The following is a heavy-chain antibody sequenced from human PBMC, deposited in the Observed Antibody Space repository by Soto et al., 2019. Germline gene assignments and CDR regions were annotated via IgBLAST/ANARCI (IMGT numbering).Heavy chain of an antibody. CDR2: IKSKTDGGTT. CDR1: GFTFSNAW. J-gene: IGHJ4*02. V-gene: IGHV3-15*01. D-gene: IGHD3-22*01. Sequence: GGSLRLSCAASGFTFSNAWMSWVRQAPGKGLEWVGRIKSKTDGGTTDYAAPVKGRFTISRDDSKNTLYLQMNSLKTEDTAVYYCTTNYYDSSGYYSDLGWGQGTLVTAPQ. CDR3: TTNYYDSSGYYSDLG.